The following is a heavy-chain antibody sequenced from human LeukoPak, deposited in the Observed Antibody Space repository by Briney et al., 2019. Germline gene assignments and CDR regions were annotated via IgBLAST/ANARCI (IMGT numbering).Heavy chain of an antibody. CDR1: GFTFSSYA. Sequence: GGSLRLSCAASGFTFSSYAMSWVRQAPGKGLEWVSAISGSGGSTYYADSVKGRFTISRDNSKNTLYLQMNSLRSEDTAVYYCAKDGPYSNYARYLFDYWGQGTLVTVSS. J-gene: IGHJ4*02. D-gene: IGHD4-11*01. V-gene: IGHV3-23*01. CDR3: AKDGPYSNYARYLFDY. CDR2: ISGSGGST.